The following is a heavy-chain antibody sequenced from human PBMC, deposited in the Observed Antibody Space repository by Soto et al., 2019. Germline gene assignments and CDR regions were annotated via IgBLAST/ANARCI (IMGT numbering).Heavy chain of an antibody. CDR3: AGDLRRELRSVDY. CDR1: GVTFSSYS. V-gene: IGHV3-21*01. J-gene: IGHJ4*02. Sequence: GGSLRLSCAASGVTFSSYSMNWVRQAPGKGLEWVSSISSSSSYIYYADSVKGRFTISRDNAKNSLYLQMNSLRAEDTAVYYCAGDLRRELRSVDYSGQGTLRTGSS. D-gene: IGHD1-26*01. CDR2: ISSSSSYI.